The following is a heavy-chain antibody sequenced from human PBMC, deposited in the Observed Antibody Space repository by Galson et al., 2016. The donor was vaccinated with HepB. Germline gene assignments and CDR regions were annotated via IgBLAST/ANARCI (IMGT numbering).Heavy chain of an antibody. J-gene: IGHJ5*02. CDR2: INSDGTIS. V-gene: IGHV3-74*01. CDR3: VRDHSVVPTTAYNWFDP. D-gene: IGHD4-23*01. Sequence: SLRLSFAASGFAFSSHWMHWVRQDLGKGLVWVSRINSDGTISNYADSVKGRFTISRDNAKNTLYLQMNSLRAEDTAVYFCVRDHSVVPTTAYNWFDPWGRGTLVTVSS. CDR1: GFAFSSHW.